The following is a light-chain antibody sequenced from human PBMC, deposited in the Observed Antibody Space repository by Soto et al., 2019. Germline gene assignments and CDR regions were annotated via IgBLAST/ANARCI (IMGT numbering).Light chain of an antibody. J-gene: IGLJ3*02. CDR1: NSDVGGYNY. CDR3: CSYADSYTLV. V-gene: IGLV2-11*01. Sequence: QSVLTQPRSVSGSPGQSVTISCTGINSDVGGYNYVSWYQQHPGKAPKLMIFDVSQRPSGVPDRFSGSKSGNTASLTISGLQAEDEADYYCCSYADSYTLVFGGGTKLTVL. CDR2: DVS.